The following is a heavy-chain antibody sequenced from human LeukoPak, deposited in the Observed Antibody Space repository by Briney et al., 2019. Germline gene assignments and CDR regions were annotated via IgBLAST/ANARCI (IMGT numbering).Heavy chain of an antibody. D-gene: IGHD2-2*01. V-gene: IGHV3-23*01. CDR1: GFTFSSYA. CDR3: AGYCSSTSCYRKKGWYYYGLDV. Sequence: GGSLRLTCAASGFTFSSYAMSWVRQAPGKGLEWVSAISGSGGSTYYADSVKGRFTISRDNSKNTLYLQMNSLRAEDTAVYYCAGYCSSTSCYRKKGWYYYGLDVRGQGTTVTVSS. J-gene: IGHJ6*02. CDR2: ISGSGGST.